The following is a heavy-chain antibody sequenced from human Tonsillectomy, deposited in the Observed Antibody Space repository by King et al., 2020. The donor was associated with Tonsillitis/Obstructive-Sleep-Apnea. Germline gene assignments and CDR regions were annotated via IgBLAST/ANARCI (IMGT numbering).Heavy chain of an antibody. CDR1: GFTFSTYA. D-gene: IGHD6-6*01. CDR3: ARSSGGWVSARLFFDY. V-gene: IGHV3-30*04. J-gene: IGHJ4*02. CDR2: LSYDGSNK. Sequence: QLVQSGGGVVQPGRSLRLSCAASGFTFSTYAMHWVRQAPGKGLEWVALLSYDGSNKYYVDSVEGRFTISRDNSKSTLYLQMNSLRPEDTAVYYCARSSGGWVSARLFFDYWGQGTLVTVSS.